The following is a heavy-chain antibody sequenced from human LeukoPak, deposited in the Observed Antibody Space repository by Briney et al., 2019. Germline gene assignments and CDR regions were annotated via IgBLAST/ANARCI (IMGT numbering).Heavy chain of an antibody. CDR3: ARGTSYTADY. V-gene: IGHV4-61*02. Sequence: SETLSLTCTVSGGSISSGSYYWSWIRQPAGKGLEWIGRIYTSGSTNYNPSLKSRVTISVDTSKNQFSLKLSSVTAADTAVYYCARGTSYTADYWGQGTLVTVSS. CDR1: GGSISSGSYY. J-gene: IGHJ4*02. CDR2: IYTSGST. D-gene: IGHD2-2*01.